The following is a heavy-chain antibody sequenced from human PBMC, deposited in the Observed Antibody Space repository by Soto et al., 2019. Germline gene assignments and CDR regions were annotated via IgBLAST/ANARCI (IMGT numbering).Heavy chain of an antibody. J-gene: IGHJ4*02. Sequence: EVHLEESGGGLVQPGGSLRLSCAAAGFTFSTYWMSWVRQSPEKGLEWVANIGQDGSEKYYVDSVKGRFTISRDNGKKSLFLQMNSLRAEDTAVYYCTRDMEGGNDYDYSARWGQGTLVTVSS. V-gene: IGHV3-7*01. D-gene: IGHD1-26*01. CDR3: TRDMEGGNDYDYSAR. CDR2: IGQDGSEK. CDR1: GFTFSTYW.